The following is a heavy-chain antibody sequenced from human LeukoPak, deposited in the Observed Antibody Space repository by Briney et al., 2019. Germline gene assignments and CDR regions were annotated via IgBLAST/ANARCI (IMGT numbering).Heavy chain of an antibody. Sequence: GESLKISCKGSGYSFTSYWIGWVRQMPGKGLEWIGIIYPGDSDIRYSPSFQGQVTISADKSISTAYLQWSCLKASDTAMYYCARGWRIYSSSLWGQGTLVTVSS. D-gene: IGHD6-13*01. CDR3: ARGWRIYSSSL. V-gene: IGHV5-51*01. CDR1: GYSFTSYW. J-gene: IGHJ4*02. CDR2: IYPGDSDI.